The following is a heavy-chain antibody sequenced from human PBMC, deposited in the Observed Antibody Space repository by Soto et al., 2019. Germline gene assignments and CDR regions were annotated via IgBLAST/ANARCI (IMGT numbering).Heavy chain of an antibody. CDR1: GYTFTGYY. Sequence: ASVKVSCKASGYTFTGYYMHWVRQAPGQGLEWMGWINPNSGGTNYAQKFQGWVTMTRDTSISTAYMELSRLRSDDTAVYYCARDKDKALGWFDPWGQGTLVTVSS. V-gene: IGHV1-2*04. CDR2: INPNSGGT. D-gene: IGHD3-16*01. CDR3: ARDKDKALGWFDP. J-gene: IGHJ5*02.